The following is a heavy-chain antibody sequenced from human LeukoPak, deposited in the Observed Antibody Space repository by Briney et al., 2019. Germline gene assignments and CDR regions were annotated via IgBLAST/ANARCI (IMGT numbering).Heavy chain of an antibody. D-gene: IGHD3-22*01. CDR1: GFTFNSYS. J-gene: IGHJ6*03. V-gene: IGHV3-21*04. Sequence: GGSLRLSCAASGFTFNSYSMNWVRQAPGKGLEWVSSISGSNSYIYYADSVKGRFTISRDNAKNSLYLQMNSLRAEDTAVYYCARRMFGYDSSGYYYYYYMDVWGKGTTVTISS. CDR3: ARRMFGYDSSGYYYYYYMDV. CDR2: ISGSNSYI.